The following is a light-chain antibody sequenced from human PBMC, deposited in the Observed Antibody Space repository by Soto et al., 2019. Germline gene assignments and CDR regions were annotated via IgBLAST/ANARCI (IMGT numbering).Light chain of an antibody. Sequence: EIVLTQSPASLSLSPGERATLSCRASQSVDSYLVWYQQKPGQAPRLLISGASNRATGIAARFSGSGSGTDFTLTISRLEPEDFAVYYCQQYGSSPNTFGGGTKVDIK. CDR3: QQYGSSPNT. CDR1: QSVDSY. J-gene: IGKJ4*01. CDR2: GAS. V-gene: IGKV3-20*01.